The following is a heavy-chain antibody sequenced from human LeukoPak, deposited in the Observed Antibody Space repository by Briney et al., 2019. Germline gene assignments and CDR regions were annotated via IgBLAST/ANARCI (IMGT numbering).Heavy chain of an antibody. CDR2: ISAYNGNT. J-gene: IGHJ5*02. CDR3: ASVRSNRGSNWFDP. Sequence: GASVKVSCKASGYTFTGYYMHWVRQAPGQGLEWMGWISAYNGNTNYAQKLQGRVTMTTDTSTSTAYMELRSLRSDDTAVYYCASVRSNRGSNWFDPWGQGTLVTVSS. V-gene: IGHV1-18*04. CDR1: GYTFTGYY. D-gene: IGHD3-16*01.